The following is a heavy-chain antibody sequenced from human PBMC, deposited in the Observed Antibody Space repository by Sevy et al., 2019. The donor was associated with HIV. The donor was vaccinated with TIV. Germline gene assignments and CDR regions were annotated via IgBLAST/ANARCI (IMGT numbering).Heavy chain of an antibody. CDR3: ARGPDILTGYYSHKYYYYYMDV. CDR1: GYTFTSYG. J-gene: IGHJ6*03. CDR2: ISAYNGNT. Sequence: ASVKVSCKASGYTFTSYGICWVRQAPGQGLEWMGWISAYNGNTNYAQKLQGRVTMTTDTSTSTAYMELRSLRSDDTAVYYCARGPDILTGYYSHKYYYYYMDVWGKGTTVTVSS. V-gene: IGHV1-18*04. D-gene: IGHD3-9*01.